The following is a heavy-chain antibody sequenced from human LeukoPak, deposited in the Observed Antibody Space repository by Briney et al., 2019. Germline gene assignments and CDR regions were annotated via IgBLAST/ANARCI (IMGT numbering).Heavy chain of an antibody. CDR2: ISGSGGST. V-gene: IGHV3-23*01. CDR1: GFTFSSYA. CDR3: AKDGENSYGYEFDY. J-gene: IGHJ4*02. Sequence: GGSLRLSCAAAGFTFSSYAMSWVRQAPGKGLEWVSAISGSGGSTYYADSVKGRFTISRDNSKNTLYLQMNSLRAEDTAVYYCAKDGENSYGYEFDYWGQGTLVTVSS. D-gene: IGHD5-18*01.